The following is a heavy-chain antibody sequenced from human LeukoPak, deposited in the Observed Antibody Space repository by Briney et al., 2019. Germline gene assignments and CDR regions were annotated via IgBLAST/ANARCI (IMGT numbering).Heavy chain of an antibody. CDR3: ARGYEYYYDSSGYQAATTTFDY. CDR1: GGSISSSNW. J-gene: IGHJ4*02. D-gene: IGHD3-22*01. Sequence: SETLSLTCAVSGGSISSSNWWSWVRQPPGKGLEWIGEIYHSGSTNYNPSLKSRVTISVDTSKNQFSLKLSSVTAADTAVYYCARGYEYYYDSSGYQAATTTFDYWGQGTLVTVSS. V-gene: IGHV4-4*02. CDR2: IYHSGST.